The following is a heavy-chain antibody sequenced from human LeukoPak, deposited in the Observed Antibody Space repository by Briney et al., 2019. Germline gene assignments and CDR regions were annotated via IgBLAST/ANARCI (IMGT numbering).Heavy chain of an antibody. V-gene: IGHV4-59*01. D-gene: IGHD3-22*01. CDR3: ARDRRVYYDSSGATYYYYYMDV. CDR2: IYYSGST. J-gene: IGHJ6*03. Sequence: SETLSLTCTVSDGSISSYYWSWIRQPPGKGLEWIGYIYYSGSTNYNPSLKSRVTISVDTSKNQFPLKLSSVTAADTAVYYCARDRRVYYDSSGATYYYYYMDVWGKGTTVTVSS. CDR1: DGSISSYY.